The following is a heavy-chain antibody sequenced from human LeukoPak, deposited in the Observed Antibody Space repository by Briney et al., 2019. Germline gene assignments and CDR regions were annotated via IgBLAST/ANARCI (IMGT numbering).Heavy chain of an antibody. J-gene: IGHJ3*02. CDR1: GYTFTSYG. CDR2: ISAYNGNT. Sequence: GASVNVSCKASGYTFTSYGISWVRQAPGQGLEWMGWISAYNGNTNYAQKLQGRVTMTTDTSTSTAYMELRSLRSDDTAVYYCAKCTGPYYDFWSGPDAFDIWGQGTMVTVSS. D-gene: IGHD3-3*01. V-gene: IGHV1-18*01. CDR3: AKCTGPYYDFWSGPDAFDI.